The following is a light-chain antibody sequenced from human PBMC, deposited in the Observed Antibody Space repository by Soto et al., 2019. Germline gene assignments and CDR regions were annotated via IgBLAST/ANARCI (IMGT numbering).Light chain of an antibody. CDR2: GAS. CDR1: QVIGSRY. J-gene: IGKJ2*01. Sequence: EIVMTQSPGTLSLSPGERATISCRASQVIGSRYLAWYHQKSGQAPRLLIYGASSRATGIPDRFSGSGSGTDFTLTISSLEPEDFGVYYCQQFGSSIPHTFGPGTKLEIK. V-gene: IGKV3-20*01. CDR3: QQFGSSIPHT.